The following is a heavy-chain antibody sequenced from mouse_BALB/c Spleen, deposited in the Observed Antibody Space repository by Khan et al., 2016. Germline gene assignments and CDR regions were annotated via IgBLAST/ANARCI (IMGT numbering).Heavy chain of an antibody. J-gene: IGHJ2*01. D-gene: IGHD2-3*01. CDR2: IDPPNGNT. V-gene: IGHV14-3*02. CDR1: GLNIKDTY. CDR3: SRMAGK. Sequence: VQLQQSGPELVKSGATVKLSCTASGLNIKDTYMHWLKQWPEQGLEWIGRIDPPNGNTKYDPKFQVKATITADPSSNAATLQDISRRSEDTGGYCCSRMAGKWGQGTTLTVSS.